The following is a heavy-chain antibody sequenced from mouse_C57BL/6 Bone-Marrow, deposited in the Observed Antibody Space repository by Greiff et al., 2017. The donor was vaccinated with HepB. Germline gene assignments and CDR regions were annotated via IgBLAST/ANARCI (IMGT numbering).Heavy chain of an antibody. V-gene: IGHV14-2*01. D-gene: IGHD2-1*01. J-gene: IGHJ3*01. CDR2: IDPEDGET. Sequence: VQLQQPGAEPVKPGASVKLSCTASGFNIKDYYMHWVKQRTEQGLEWIGRIDPEDGETKYAPKFQGKATITADTSSNTAYLQLSSLTSEDTAVYYCADYGNYAWFAYWGQGTLVTVSA. CDR1: GFNIKDYY. CDR3: ADYGNYAWFAY.